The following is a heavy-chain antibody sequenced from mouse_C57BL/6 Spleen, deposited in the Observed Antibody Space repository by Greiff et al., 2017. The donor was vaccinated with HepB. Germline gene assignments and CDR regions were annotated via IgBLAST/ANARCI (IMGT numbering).Heavy chain of an antibody. V-gene: IGHV1-82*01. CDR3: AKYLITFYYFDY. Sequence: VQLQQSGPELVKPGASVKISCTASGYAFSSSCMNWVKQRPGKGLEWIGRIYPGDGDTNYNGKFKGKATLTADKSSSTAYMQLSSLTSEDSAVYFCAKYLITFYYFDYWGQGTTLTVAS. J-gene: IGHJ2*01. D-gene: IGHD1-1*01. CDR1: GYAFSSSC. CDR2: IYPGDGDT.